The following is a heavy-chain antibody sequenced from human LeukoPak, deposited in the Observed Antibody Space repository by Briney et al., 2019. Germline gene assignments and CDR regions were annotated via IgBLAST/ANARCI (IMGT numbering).Heavy chain of an antibody. V-gene: IGHV4-61*08. Sequence: SQTLSLTCAVSGGSISSGGYSWSWIRQPPGKGLERIGYIYYSGSTNYNPSLKSRVTISVDTSKNQFSLKLSSVTAADTAVYYCARGLMVDWYSSGSRHYNWFDPWGQGTLVTVSS. CDR1: GGSISSGGYS. CDR3: ARGLMVDWYSSGSRHYNWFDP. J-gene: IGHJ5*02. D-gene: IGHD6-19*01. CDR2: IYYSGST.